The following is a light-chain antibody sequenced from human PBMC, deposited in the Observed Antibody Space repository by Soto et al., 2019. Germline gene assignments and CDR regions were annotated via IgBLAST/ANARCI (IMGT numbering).Light chain of an antibody. V-gene: IGKV2-28*01. Sequence: DIVMTQSPLSLPVTPGEPASISCRSSQSLLHSNGYNYLDWYLQKPGQSPQLLIYLGSYRASGVPDRFSGSGSGTDFTLKISRVEAEDVGVYYCMQALQTPQLTFGGGTKVEIK. CDR1: QSLLHSNGYNY. CDR3: MQALQTPQLT. CDR2: LGS. J-gene: IGKJ4*01.